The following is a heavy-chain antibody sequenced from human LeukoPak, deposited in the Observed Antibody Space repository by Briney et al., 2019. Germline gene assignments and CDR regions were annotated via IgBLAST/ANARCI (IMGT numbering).Heavy chain of an antibody. CDR1: GVSFSGFY. CDR2: VSHSGST. Sequence: SETLSLTCAVYGVSFSGFYWSWICQPPGKGLEWIGEVSHSGSTSYNPSLKSRVTISVNTSKNQFFLRLTSVTAADTAVYYCARGRPNMDVWGKGTTVTVSS. CDR3: ARGRPNMDV. V-gene: IGHV4-34*01. J-gene: IGHJ6*03.